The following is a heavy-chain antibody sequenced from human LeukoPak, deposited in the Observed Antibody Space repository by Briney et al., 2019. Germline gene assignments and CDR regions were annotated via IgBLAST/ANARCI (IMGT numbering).Heavy chain of an antibody. CDR2: ISSSSSYI. D-gene: IGHD3-16*01. V-gene: IGHV3-21*01. J-gene: IGHJ4*02. CDR1: GFTFGDSA. CDR3: ARDSGGFNTALGFDY. Sequence: PGGSLRLSCTASGFTFGDSAMSWFRQAPGKGLEWVSSISSSSSYIYYADSVKGRFTTSRDNAKNSLYLQMNSLRAEDTAVYYCARDSGGFNTALGFDYWGQGTLVTVSS.